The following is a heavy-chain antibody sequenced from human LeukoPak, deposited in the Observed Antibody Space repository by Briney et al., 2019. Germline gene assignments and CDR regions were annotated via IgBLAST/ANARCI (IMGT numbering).Heavy chain of an antibody. CDR1: GGSISSYY. D-gene: IGHD3-10*01. J-gene: IGHJ6*03. CDR2: IYYSGST. V-gene: IGHV4-59*01. Sequence: SETLSLTCTVSGGSISSYYWSWIRQPPGKGLEWIGYIYYSGSTNYNPSLKSRVTISVDTSKNQFSLKLSSVTAADTAVYYCARGGGSGSYYYYYYMDVWGKGTTVTISS. CDR3: ARGGGSGSYYYYYYMDV.